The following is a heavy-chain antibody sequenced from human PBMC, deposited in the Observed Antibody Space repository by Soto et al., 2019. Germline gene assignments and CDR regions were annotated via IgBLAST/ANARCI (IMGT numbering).Heavy chain of an antibody. V-gene: IGHV4-31*03. D-gene: IGHD4-17*01. Sequence: QVQLQESGPGLVKPSQTLSLTCTVSGGSISTGGYYWTWIRQHPGQGLGWIGSIYYSGSTYYNPSLKSRVTISVDTSKNQFSLKLSSVTDADTAVYYCARGLSVTVFDNWGQGTLVTVSS. CDR1: GGSISTGGYY. J-gene: IGHJ4*02. CDR3: ARGLSVTVFDN. CDR2: IYYSGST.